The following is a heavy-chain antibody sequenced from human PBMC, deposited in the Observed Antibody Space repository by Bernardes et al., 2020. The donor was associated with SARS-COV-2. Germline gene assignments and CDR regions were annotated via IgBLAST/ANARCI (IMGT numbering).Heavy chain of an antibody. Sequence: SETLSLTCTVSGGSISSHYWSWIRQPPGKGLEWIGNIYNSGTTDYNPSLKSRVTISVDTSKKQFSLNLTSVTAADTAVYYCARDIRTGDYYFDFWGQGTLVTVSS. CDR3: ARDIRTGDYYFDF. D-gene: IGHD4-17*01. CDR1: GGSISSHY. J-gene: IGHJ4*02. V-gene: IGHV4-59*11. CDR2: IYNSGTT.